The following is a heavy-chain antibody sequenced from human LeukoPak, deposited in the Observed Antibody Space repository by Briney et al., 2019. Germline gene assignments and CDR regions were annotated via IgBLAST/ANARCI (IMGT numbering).Heavy chain of an antibody. CDR1: GFTFNTYT. Sequence: GGSLRLSCAASGFTFNTYTMNWVRQAPGKGLEWVSYISGSSGIIDYADSVRGRFTISRDNAKNSLYLQMNSLRAEDTAVYYCARDRDLWFGARDYYYYGMDVWGQGTTVTVSS. J-gene: IGHJ6*02. V-gene: IGHV3-48*01. D-gene: IGHD3-10*01. CDR2: ISGSSGII. CDR3: ARDRDLWFGARDYYYYGMDV.